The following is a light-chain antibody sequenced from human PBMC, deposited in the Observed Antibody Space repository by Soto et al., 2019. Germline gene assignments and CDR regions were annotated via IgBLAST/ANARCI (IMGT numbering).Light chain of an antibody. Sequence: DIQMTQSPSTLSGSVGDRVTITCRASQTISSWLAWYQQKPGKAPKLLIYAASSLQSGAPSRFSGSGSGTDFTLNISGLEPEDFAVYHCQQRSHWLFGPGTKVDIK. J-gene: IGKJ3*01. V-gene: IGKV1-5*01. CDR3: QQRSHWL. CDR1: QTISSW. CDR2: AAS.